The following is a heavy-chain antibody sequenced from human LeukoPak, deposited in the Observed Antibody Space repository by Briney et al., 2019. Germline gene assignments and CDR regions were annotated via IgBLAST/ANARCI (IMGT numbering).Heavy chain of an antibody. CDR2: LSYDGSKK. V-gene: IGHV3-30*03. J-gene: IGHJ4*02. CDR1: GFTFSSYS. CDR3: ARDLRGSDAYYFDY. Sequence: GGSLRLSCAASGFTFSSYSMHWVRQAPGKGLEWVAVLSYDGSKKYYADSVKGRFTISRDNSKNTLYLQMSSLRAEDTAVNYCARDLRGSDAYYFDYWGQGTLVTVSS. D-gene: IGHD3-10*01.